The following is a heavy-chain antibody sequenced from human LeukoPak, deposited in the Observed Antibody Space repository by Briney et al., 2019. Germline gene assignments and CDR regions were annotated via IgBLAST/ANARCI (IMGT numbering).Heavy chain of an antibody. CDR1: GFTFSYHW. Sequence: GGSLTLSCAASGFTFSYHWMTWVRQAPGKGLEWVANIKNDGAVKNYVDSVKGRFTISRDNSKNTLYLQMNSLRAEDTAVYYCARDLTAAAGSFDYWGQGTLVTVSS. CDR3: ARDLTAAAGSFDY. CDR2: IKNDGAVK. D-gene: IGHD6-13*01. J-gene: IGHJ4*02. V-gene: IGHV3-7*01.